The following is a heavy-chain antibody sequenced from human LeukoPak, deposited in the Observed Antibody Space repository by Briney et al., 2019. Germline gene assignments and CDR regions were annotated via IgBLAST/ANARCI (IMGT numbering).Heavy chain of an antibody. CDR3: ARDGTAALYGMGV. CDR2: IIPILGIA. J-gene: IGHJ6*02. Sequence: EASVKVSCKASGGTFSSYAISWVRQAPGQGLEWMGRIIPILGIANYAQKFQGRVTITADKSTSTAYMELSSLRSEDTAVYYCARDGTAALYGMGVWGQGTTVTVSS. CDR1: GGTFSSYA. V-gene: IGHV1-69*04.